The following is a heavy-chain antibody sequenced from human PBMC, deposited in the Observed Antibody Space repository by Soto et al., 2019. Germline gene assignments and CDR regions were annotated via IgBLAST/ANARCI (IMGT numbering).Heavy chain of an antibody. V-gene: IGHV3-15*07. CDR2: IKSKTDGGTT. Sequence: GGSLRLSCAASGFTFSNAWMNWVRQAPGKGLEWVGRIKSKTDGGTTDYAAPVKGRFTISRDDSKNTPYLQMNSLKTEDTAVYYCTTESCWDWNYCHFDYWGQGTLVTVSS. J-gene: IGHJ4*02. CDR3: TTESCWDWNYCHFDY. D-gene: IGHD1-7*01. CDR1: GFTFSNAW.